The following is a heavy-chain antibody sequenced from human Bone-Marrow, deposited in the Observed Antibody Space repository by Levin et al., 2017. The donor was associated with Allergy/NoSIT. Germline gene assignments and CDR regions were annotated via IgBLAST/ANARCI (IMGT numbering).Heavy chain of an antibody. CDR1: GFPFSSSG. V-gene: IGHV3-30*18. J-gene: IGHJ6*02. CDR3: ANPTYYYYGMDV. CDR2: ISYDGSNK. Sequence: LSLTCAASGFPFSSSGMHWVRQAPGKGLEWVAVISYDGSNKYYADSVKGRFTISRDNSKNTLYLQMNSLRAEDTAVYYCANPTYYYYGMDVWGQGTTVTVSS.